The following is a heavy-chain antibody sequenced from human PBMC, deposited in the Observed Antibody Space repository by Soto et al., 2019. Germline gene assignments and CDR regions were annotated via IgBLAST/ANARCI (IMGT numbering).Heavy chain of an antibody. J-gene: IGHJ5*02. V-gene: IGHV1-18*01. D-gene: IGHD3-3*01. CDR2: ISAYDGKT. CDR3: ARDPHEFWTSYWFDP. CDR1: GYTFNTYG. Sequence: ASVKVSCKTSGYTFNTYGINWVRQAPGQGLELMGWISAYDGKTTYAEKFQGRVTLTTDTSTSTAYTELRSLRSDDTAIYYCARDPHEFWTSYWFDPWGQGTPVTV.